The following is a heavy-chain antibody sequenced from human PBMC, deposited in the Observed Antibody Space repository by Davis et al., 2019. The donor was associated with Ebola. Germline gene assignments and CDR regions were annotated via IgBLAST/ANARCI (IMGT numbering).Heavy chain of an antibody. Sequence: ASVKVSCKASGYTFTSYGISWVRQAPGQGLEWMGWMNTDTGKTGYSHKFQARVTMTRDTSTTTAYMELSSLRSDDTAVYYCARPYGSGTYNHWGQGTLVTVSS. CDR3: ARPYGSGTYNH. J-gene: IGHJ4*02. D-gene: IGHD3-10*01. CDR2: MNTDTGKT. CDR1: GYTFTSYG. V-gene: IGHV1-8*02.